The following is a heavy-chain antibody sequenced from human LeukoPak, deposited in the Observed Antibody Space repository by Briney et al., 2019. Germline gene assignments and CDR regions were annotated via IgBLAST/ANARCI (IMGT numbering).Heavy chain of an antibody. CDR1: GGTFSSFG. CDR3: ARSSGEMATIDYYYYMDV. J-gene: IGHJ6*03. V-gene: IGHV1-69*13. Sequence: SVKVSCKASGGTFSSFGISWARQAPGQGLEWMGGIIPIFGSANYAPKFQGRVTITADASTTTAYMELSRLRPEDTAVYYCARSSGEMATIDYYYYMDVWGIGTTVTVSS. CDR2: IIPIFGSA. D-gene: IGHD5-24*01.